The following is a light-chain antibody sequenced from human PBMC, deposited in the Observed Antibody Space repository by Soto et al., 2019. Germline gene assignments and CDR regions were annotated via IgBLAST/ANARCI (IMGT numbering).Light chain of an antibody. CDR3: QQYGISPPST. J-gene: IGKJ1*01. V-gene: IGKV3-20*01. CDR2: GAS. CDR1: QSVSNDF. Sequence: EIVLTQSPGILSLSPGQRVTLSCRASQSVSNDFLAWYQQKPGQAPRLLIYGASTRATDVPDRFSGSGSGADFTLTISRLEPEDFAVYYCQQYGISPPSTFGQGTKVEMK.